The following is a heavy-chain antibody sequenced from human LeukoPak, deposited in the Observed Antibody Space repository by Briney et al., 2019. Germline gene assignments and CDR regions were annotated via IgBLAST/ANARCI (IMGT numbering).Heavy chain of an antibody. D-gene: IGHD2-2*01. CDR2: ISYDGSNK. CDR1: GFTFSSYA. V-gene: IGHV3-30*04. J-gene: IGHJ5*02. CDR3: ARAQFPIVVVPVWFDP. Sequence: GGSLRLSCAASGFTFSSYAMHWVRQAPGKGLEWVAVISYDGSNKYYADSVKGRFTISRDKSKNTLYLQMNSLRAEDTAVYYCARAQFPIVVVPVWFDPWGQGTLVTVSS.